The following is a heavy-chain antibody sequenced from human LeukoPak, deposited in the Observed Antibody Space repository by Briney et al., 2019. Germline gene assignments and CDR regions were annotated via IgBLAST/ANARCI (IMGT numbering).Heavy chain of an antibody. Sequence: GESLKISCKGSGYSFTSYWIGWVRQMPGKGLEWMGIIYPGDSDTRYSPSFQGQVTISADKSISTAYLQWSSLKASDTAMYYCARRPTYYDFWSGRGYFDYWGQGTLVTVSS. V-gene: IGHV5-51*01. D-gene: IGHD3-3*01. CDR2: IYPGDSDT. J-gene: IGHJ4*02. CDR3: ARRPTYYDFWSGRGYFDY. CDR1: GYSFTSYW.